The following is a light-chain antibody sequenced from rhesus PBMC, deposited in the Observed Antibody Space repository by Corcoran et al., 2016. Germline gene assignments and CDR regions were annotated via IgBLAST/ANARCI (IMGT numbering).Light chain of an antibody. J-gene: IGKJ2*01. CDR3: LQYNSNPYS. CDR1: QGISTY. Sequence: DIQMTQSPSSLSASAGDRVTITCRASQGISTYLNWYQQKPGKAPKRLIYAASSFESGVPSRFSGSGSGTECTLTISSLQPEDFATYYCLQYNSNPYSFGQGTKVEIK. V-gene: IGKV1-43*01. CDR2: AAS.